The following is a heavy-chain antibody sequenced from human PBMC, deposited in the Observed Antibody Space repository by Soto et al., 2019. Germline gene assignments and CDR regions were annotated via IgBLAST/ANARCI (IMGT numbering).Heavy chain of an antibody. V-gene: IGHV4-39*01. D-gene: IGHD3-22*01. J-gene: IGHJ4*02. CDR1: GGSISSSSYY. CDR2: IYYSGST. Sequence: SETLSLTCTVSGGSISSSSYYWGWIRQPPGKGLEWIGSIYYSGSTYYNPSLKSRVTISVDTSKNQFSLKLSSVTAADTAVYYCARHRRNYYDSSGYQNDHFDYWGQGTLVTVSS. CDR3: ARHRRNYYDSSGYQNDHFDY.